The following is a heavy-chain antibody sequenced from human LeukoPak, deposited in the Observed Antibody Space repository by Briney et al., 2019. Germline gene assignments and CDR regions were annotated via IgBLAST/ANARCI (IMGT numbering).Heavy chain of an antibody. CDR3: ARSSVVPAADDFWSAFYYYYYMDV. CDR2: INPSGGST. V-gene: IGHV1-46*01. Sequence: ASVTVSCKASGYTFTSYYMHWVRQAPGQGLEWMGIINPSGGSTSYAQKFQGRVTMTRDTSTSTVYMELSSLRSEDTAVYYCARSSVVPAADDFWSAFYYYYYMDVWGKGTTVTVSS. CDR1: GYTFTSYY. J-gene: IGHJ6*03. D-gene: IGHD2-2*01.